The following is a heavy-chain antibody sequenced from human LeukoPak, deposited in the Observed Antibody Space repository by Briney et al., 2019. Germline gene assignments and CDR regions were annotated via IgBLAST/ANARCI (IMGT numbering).Heavy chain of an antibody. CDR2: IYTSGST. J-gene: IGHJ3*02. D-gene: IGHD3-22*01. Sequence: SETLSLTCTVSGGSISSGSYYWSWIRQPAGKGLEWIGRIYTSGSTNYNPSLKSRVTISVDTSKNQFSLKLSSVTAADTAVYYCAATYYYDSSGYAERAFDIWGQGTMVTVSS. CDR1: GGSISSGSYY. CDR3: AATYYYDSSGYAERAFDI. V-gene: IGHV4-61*02.